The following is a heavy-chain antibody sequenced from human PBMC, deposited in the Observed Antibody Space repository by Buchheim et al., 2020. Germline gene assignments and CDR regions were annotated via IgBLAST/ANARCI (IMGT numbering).Heavy chain of an antibody. CDR2: ISSSSSTI. CDR1: GFTFSTYP. J-gene: IGHJ3*02. CDR3: ARDYYDEGSFDI. Sequence: EVQLVESGGGLVQRGGSLRLSCVASGFTFSTYPMNWVRQAPGKGLEWVSYISSSSSTIYYADSVKGGFTISSDNAKNSLSLQMNSLRDEDTAVYYCARDYYDEGSFDIWGQGT. D-gene: IGHD3-3*01. V-gene: IGHV3-48*02.